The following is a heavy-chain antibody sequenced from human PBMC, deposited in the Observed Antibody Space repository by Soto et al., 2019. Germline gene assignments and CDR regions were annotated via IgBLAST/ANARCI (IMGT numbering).Heavy chain of an antibody. V-gene: IGHV4-34*01. CDR1: GGSFSCYY. CDR3: ARARRRTMVRGVSNWFDP. J-gene: IGHJ5*02. CDR2: INHSGST. Sequence: PSETLSLTCAVYGGSFSCYYWIWIRQPPGKGLEWIGEINHSGSTNYNPSLKSRVTISVDTSKNQFSLKLSSVTAADTAVYYCARARRRTMVRGVSNWFDPWGQGTLVTVSS. D-gene: IGHD3-10*01.